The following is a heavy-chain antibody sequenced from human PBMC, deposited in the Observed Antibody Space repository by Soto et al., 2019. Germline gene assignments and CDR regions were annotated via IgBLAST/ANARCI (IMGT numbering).Heavy chain of an antibody. CDR2: ISATGGGT. D-gene: IGHD3-16*01. Sequence: GGSLRLSCAASGFKFSSYAMSWVRQAPGKGLGWVSLISATGGGTYYADSVKGRFTISRDNSDNTLYLQVHSLRAEDTAVYYCAKDRRAGGNSAFYFDFWGQGAQVTVSS. J-gene: IGHJ5*01. CDR1: GFKFSSYA. V-gene: IGHV3-23*01. CDR3: AKDRRAGGNSAFYFDF.